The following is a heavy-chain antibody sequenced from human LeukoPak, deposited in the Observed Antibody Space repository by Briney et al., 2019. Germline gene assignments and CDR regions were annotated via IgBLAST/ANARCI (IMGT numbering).Heavy chain of an antibody. CDR3: ARADSYLGYGMDV. V-gene: IGHV4-59*01. J-gene: IGHJ6*02. CDR1: GGSISSYY. D-gene: IGHD3-16*01. CDR2: IYYSGST. Sequence: SETLSLTCIVSGGSISSYYWSWIRQPPGKGLEWIGYIYYSGSTNYNPSLKSRVTISVDTSKNQFSLRLSSVTAADTAVYYCARADSYLGYGMDVWGQGTTVTVSS.